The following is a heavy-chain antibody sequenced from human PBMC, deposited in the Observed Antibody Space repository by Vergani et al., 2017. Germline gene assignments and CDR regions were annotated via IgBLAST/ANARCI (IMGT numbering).Heavy chain of an antibody. D-gene: IGHD3-3*01. V-gene: IGHV3-30-3*01. CDR1: GFSFGNYA. CDR3: VRGGRGDHGDFWSRLGP. CDR2: ISYDGTEK. J-gene: IGHJ5*02. Sequence: QVKLEESGGGVVQPGRSLRLSCAASGFSFGNYAMHWVRQAPGKGLEWVGVISYDGTEKKYADSVNGRFTISRDNSKKMMSLQMNSLRVEDTAVYYCVRGGRGDHGDFWSRLGPWGQGTRVIVSS.